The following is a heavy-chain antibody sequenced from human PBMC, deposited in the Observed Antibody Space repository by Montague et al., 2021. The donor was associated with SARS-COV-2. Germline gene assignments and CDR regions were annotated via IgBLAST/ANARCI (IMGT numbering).Heavy chain of an antibody. D-gene: IGHD3-10*01. V-gene: IGHV4-39*02. Sequence: SETLSLTCIVSGGFISDSYYWAWNRQAPGKGLEWLGSLYRSGSVYSNPSLKSRVSISVDKSKNHFSLRLTSATAAETAVYYCVRGAEEAHFAMDVWGQGTTVTVSS. CDR3: VRGAEEAHFAMDV. CDR1: GGFISDSYY. CDR2: LYRSGSV. J-gene: IGHJ6*02.